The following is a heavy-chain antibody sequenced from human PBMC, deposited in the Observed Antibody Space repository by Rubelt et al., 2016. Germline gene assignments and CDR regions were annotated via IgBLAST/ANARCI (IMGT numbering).Heavy chain of an antibody. V-gene: IGHV1-18*01. CDR2: ISAYNGKP. Sequence: QVQLVQSGAEVKKPGASVKVSCKASGYTFTSYGISWVRQAPGQGLEWMGWISAYNGKPNYAQKLQGRGTMTTDTSTSTAYMELRSLRSDDTAVYYCARDRIRIAARQGWYFDLWGRGTLVTVSS. CDR1: GYTFTSYG. D-gene: IGHD6-6*01. CDR3: ARDRIRIAARQGWYFDL. J-gene: IGHJ2*01.